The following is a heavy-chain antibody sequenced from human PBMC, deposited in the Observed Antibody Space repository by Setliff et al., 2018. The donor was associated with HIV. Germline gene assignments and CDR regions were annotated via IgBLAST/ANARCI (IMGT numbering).Heavy chain of an antibody. J-gene: IGHJ4*02. CDR1: GGSIRSYY. V-gene: IGHV4-59*08. Sequence: SETLSLTCTVSGGSIRSYYWSWIRQSPGKGLEWIGYVFYNGDTAYNPSLKSRLTISVDTSKSQFSLKSTSVTAADTAVYYCARQMTIPGVAVTPVDYWGQVALVTVSS. D-gene: IGHD3-3*01. CDR2: VFYNGDT. CDR3: ARQMTIPGVAVTPVDY.